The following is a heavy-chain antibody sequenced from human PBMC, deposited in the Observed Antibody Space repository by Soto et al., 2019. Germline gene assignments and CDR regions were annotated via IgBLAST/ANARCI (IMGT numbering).Heavy chain of an antibody. J-gene: IGHJ4*02. CDR1: GFTFSSYA. D-gene: IGHD3-22*01. Sequence: QVQLVESGGGVVQPGRSLRLSCAASGFTFSSYAMHWVRQAPGKGLEGVAVISYDGSNKYYADSVKGRFTISRDNSKNTLYLQMNSLRADDTAVYYCARDPGDSSGYYYGLFDYWGQGTLGTVSS. CDR2: ISYDGSNK. CDR3: ARDPGDSSGYYYGLFDY. V-gene: IGHV3-30-3*01.